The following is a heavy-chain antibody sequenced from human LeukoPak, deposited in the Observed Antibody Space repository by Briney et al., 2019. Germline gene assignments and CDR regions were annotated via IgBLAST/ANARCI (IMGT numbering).Heavy chain of an antibody. V-gene: IGHV1-18*01. Sequence: ASVKVSCKASGYTFSSYGISWVRQAPGQGLEWMGWISAYNTNANYAQKVQGRVTMTTDTSTSTAYMELRSLRSDDTAVYYCARGLYYDLGVSMDVWGKGTTVTVSS. CDR1: GYTFSSYG. CDR3: ARGLYYDLGVSMDV. J-gene: IGHJ6*03. CDR2: ISAYNTNA. D-gene: IGHD3-3*01.